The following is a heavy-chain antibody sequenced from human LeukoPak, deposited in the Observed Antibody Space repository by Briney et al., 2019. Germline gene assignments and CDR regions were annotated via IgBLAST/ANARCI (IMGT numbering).Heavy chain of an antibody. CDR3: ARVRSWGGYVRGFDY. V-gene: IGHV1-2*02. CDR1: GYTFTGYY. J-gene: IGHJ4*02. Sequence: ASVKVSCKASGYTFTGYYMHWVRQAPGQGLEWMGWINPNSGGTNYAQKFRGRVTMTRDTSISTAYMELSRLRSDDAAVYYCARVRSWGGYVRGFDYWGQGTLVTVSS. CDR2: INPNSGGT. D-gene: IGHD5-12*01.